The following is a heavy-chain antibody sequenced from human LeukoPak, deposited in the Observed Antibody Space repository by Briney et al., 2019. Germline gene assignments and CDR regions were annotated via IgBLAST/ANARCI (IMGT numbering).Heavy chain of an antibody. Sequence: GGSLRLSCAASGFTFSSYAMSWVRQAPGKGLEWVSAISGSGGSTYYADSVEGRFTISRDNSKNTLYLQMNSLRAEDTAVYYCAKAGYGSGSYYTLSHFDYWGQGTLVTVSS. J-gene: IGHJ4*02. CDR2: ISGSGGST. CDR3: AKAGYGSGSYYTLSHFDY. V-gene: IGHV3-23*01. D-gene: IGHD3-10*01. CDR1: GFTFSSYA.